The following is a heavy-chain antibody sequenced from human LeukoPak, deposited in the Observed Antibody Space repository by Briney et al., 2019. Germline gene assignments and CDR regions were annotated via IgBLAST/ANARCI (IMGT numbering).Heavy chain of an antibody. CDR3: ATDPFYCRSLSCYRFDP. Sequence: ASVTVSCTASGYTFTSYGISWVRQAPGQGLEWMGWISAYNGNTNYAQKLQGRVTMTTDTSTSTAYMELRSLRSDDTAVYYCATDPFYCRSLSCYRFDPWGQGTLVTVSS. D-gene: IGHD2-2*02. V-gene: IGHV1-18*01. J-gene: IGHJ5*02. CDR1: GYTFTSYG. CDR2: ISAYNGNT.